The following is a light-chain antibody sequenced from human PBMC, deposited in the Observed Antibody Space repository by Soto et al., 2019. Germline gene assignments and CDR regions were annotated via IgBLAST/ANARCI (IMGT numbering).Light chain of an antibody. CDR2: SNN. J-gene: IGLJ2*01. V-gene: IGLV1-44*01. Sequence: QSVLTQPPSASGTPGQRVTISCSGRNSNIGSDTVNWYQQLPGTAPRLLIYSNNKRPSGVPDRFSGSKSGTAASLAIRGLQSEDEADYYCATWDDRLNGPVFGGGTKLTVL. CDR1: NSNIGSDT. CDR3: ATWDDRLNGPV.